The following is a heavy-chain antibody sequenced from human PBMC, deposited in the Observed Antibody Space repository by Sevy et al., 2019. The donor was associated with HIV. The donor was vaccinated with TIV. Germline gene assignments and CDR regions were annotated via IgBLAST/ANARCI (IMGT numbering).Heavy chain of an antibody. D-gene: IGHD5-12*01. Sequence: SETLSLTCTVSGDSISNGDYYWGWIRQPPGKGPEWIGSIYYSESTYYNPSLMSRVTISVDTSRNQFSLKLSSVTAAVTAVYYCARPQYGGSHLLFDYWGQGTLVTVSS. J-gene: IGHJ4*02. V-gene: IGHV4-39*01. CDR2: IYYSEST. CDR1: GDSISNGDYY. CDR3: ARPQYGGSHLLFDY.